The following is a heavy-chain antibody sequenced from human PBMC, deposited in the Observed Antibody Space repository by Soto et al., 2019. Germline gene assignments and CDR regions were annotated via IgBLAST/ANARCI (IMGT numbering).Heavy chain of an antibody. CDR2: IYYSGST. J-gene: IGHJ5*02. CDR1: GGSISSSSYY. Sequence: SETLSLTCTVSGGSISSSSYYCGWILHPPGKGLEWIGSIYYSGSTYYNPSLKSRVTISVDTSKNQFSLKLSSVTAADTAVYYCARHPNIAAARGFDPWGQGTLVTVSS. V-gene: IGHV4-39*01. D-gene: IGHD6-13*01. CDR3: ARHPNIAAARGFDP.